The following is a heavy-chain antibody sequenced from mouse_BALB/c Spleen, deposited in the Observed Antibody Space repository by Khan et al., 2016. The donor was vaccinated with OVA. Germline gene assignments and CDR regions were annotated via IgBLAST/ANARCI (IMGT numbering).Heavy chain of an antibody. CDR3: AGQRGYYGSSPCFDY. Sequence: EVELVESGGGLVRPGGSLKLSCAASGFSFSSYSMSWVRQTPEKRLEWVATISSGGSYTYYPDSVKGRFTISRDNAKNTLYLQVNSLRSEDTAMYYCAGQRGYYGSSPCFDYWGQGTTLTVSS. CDR2: ISSGGSYT. J-gene: IGHJ2*01. V-gene: IGHV5-9-3*01. D-gene: IGHD1-1*01. CDR1: GFSFSSYS.